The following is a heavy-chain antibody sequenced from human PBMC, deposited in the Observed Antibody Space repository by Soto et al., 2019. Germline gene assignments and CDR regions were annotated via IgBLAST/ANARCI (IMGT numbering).Heavy chain of an antibody. D-gene: IGHD5-12*01. CDR3: AREADKWIAHGAFDI. V-gene: IGHV4-59*12. J-gene: IGHJ3*02. Sequence: SETLSLTCTVSGGSISSYYWSWIRQPPGKGLEWIGYIYYSGSTNYNPSLKSRVTISVDTSKNQFSLKLSSVTAADTAVYYCAREADKWIAHGAFDIWGQGTMLTVS. CDR1: GGSISSYY. CDR2: IYYSGST.